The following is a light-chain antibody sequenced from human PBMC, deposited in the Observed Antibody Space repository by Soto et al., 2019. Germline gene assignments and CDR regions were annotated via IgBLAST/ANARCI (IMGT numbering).Light chain of an antibody. Sequence: IVLTQSPDTLSLSPGERATLSCRASQSVRAYLAWYQQKPGQAPRLLIYDASNSATGIPARFSGSGSGTDFTLTISSLEPEDFAVYYCQQRSSWPLTFGGGTKVEIK. CDR3: QQRSSWPLT. V-gene: IGKV3-11*01. CDR1: QSVRAY. CDR2: DAS. J-gene: IGKJ4*01.